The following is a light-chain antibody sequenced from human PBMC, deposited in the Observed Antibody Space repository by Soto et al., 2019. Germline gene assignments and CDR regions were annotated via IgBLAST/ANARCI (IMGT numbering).Light chain of an antibody. Sequence: DIQMTQSPSTLSASIGDRVTITCRASRSISTWLAWYQQKPGKAPKLLIYDASTLESGVPSRFSGSGYGTDFTLTISSLQSDDIATYYCHQFNSDSRAFXQGTKVDIK. CDR1: RSISTW. CDR3: HQFNSDSRA. J-gene: IGKJ1*01. V-gene: IGKV1-5*01. CDR2: DAS.